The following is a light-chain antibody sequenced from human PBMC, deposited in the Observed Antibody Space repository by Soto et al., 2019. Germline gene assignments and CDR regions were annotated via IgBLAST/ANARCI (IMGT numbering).Light chain of an antibody. CDR2: LCS. J-gene: IGKJ3*01. Sequence: DIMMTQSPVSLPVTPGEPASISCRSSQSLLHSNGYNYLDWYLQKPGQSPQLLISLCSSRASGVPDRFSGSGSGTDFTLKITRVEAEDVGLYYCMQTLQTPFTFGPGTKVDIK. V-gene: IGKV2-28*01. CDR3: MQTLQTPFT. CDR1: QSLLHSNGYNY.